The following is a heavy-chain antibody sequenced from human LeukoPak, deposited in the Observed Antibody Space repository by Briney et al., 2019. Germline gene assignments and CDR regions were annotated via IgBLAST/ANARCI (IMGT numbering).Heavy chain of an antibody. D-gene: IGHD6-6*01. J-gene: IGHJ4*02. CDR3: AYSSSSPPTNFDY. V-gene: IGHV1-2*02. CDR2: IIPNSGGT. Sequence: ASVKVSCKASGGTFSSYAISWVRQAPGQGLEWMGGIIPNSGGTNYAQKFQGRVTMTRDTSISTAYMELSSLRSEDTAVYYCAYSSSSPPTNFDYWGQGTLVTVSS. CDR1: GGTFSSYA.